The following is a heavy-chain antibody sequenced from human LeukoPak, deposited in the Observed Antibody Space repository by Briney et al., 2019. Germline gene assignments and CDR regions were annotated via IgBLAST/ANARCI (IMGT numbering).Heavy chain of an antibody. J-gene: IGHJ5*02. D-gene: IGHD2-15*01. Sequence: GGSLRLSCAASGFTFDDYGMSWVRQGPGKGLEWVSGINWNGGNTGYADSVKGRFTIFRDNAKNSLYLEMDSLRVEDSALYYCARTSDGSWFDPWGQGTLVTVSS. CDR1: GFTFDDYG. CDR2: INWNGGNT. V-gene: IGHV3-20*04. CDR3: ARTSDGSWFDP.